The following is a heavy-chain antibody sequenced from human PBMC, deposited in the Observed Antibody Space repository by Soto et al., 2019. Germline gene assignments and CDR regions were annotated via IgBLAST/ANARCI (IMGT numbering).Heavy chain of an antibody. CDR2: ISYDGRYK. J-gene: IGHJ4*02. CDR3: AKGGRTSSSWYGEGMDY. V-gene: IGHV3-30*18. CDR1: GFPFPRYG. D-gene: IGHD6-13*01. Sequence: ESGGGVVQPGTSLRLSCAASGFPFPRYGMHWARQAPGKGLEWVAVISYDGRYKYYGDSVKGRFTISRDNSKNTLDLQMNSLRAEDTAVYFCAKGGRTSSSWYGEGMDYWGQGTLVTVSS.